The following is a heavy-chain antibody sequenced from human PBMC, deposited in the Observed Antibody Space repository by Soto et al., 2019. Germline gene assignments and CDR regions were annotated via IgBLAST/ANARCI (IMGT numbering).Heavy chain of an antibody. V-gene: IGHV3-23*01. CDR3: GVQYDY. CDR2: ISGRTGDT. Sequence: GGSLSLSCEASGLNLTKHPMIWVRQGPGKGLEWVAAISGRTGDTAYADSVRGRFTLSRDSSTYTMFLQMNSLRAEDTAVYYCGVQYDYWGQGTLVTVSS. CDR1: GLNLTKHP. J-gene: IGHJ4*02.